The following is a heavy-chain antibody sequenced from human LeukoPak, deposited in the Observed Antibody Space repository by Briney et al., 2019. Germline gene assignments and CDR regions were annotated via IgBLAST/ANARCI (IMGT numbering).Heavy chain of an antibody. Sequence: GASVKVSCKASGYTFTGYYMHWVRQAPGQGLEWMGRINPNSGGTNYAQKFQGRVTMTRDTSISTAYMELSRLRSDDTAVYYCARERYSSSWYREPVDYWGQGTLVTVSS. CDR1: GYTFTGYY. D-gene: IGHD6-13*01. V-gene: IGHV1-2*06. J-gene: IGHJ4*02. CDR3: ARERYSSSWYREPVDY. CDR2: INPNSGGT.